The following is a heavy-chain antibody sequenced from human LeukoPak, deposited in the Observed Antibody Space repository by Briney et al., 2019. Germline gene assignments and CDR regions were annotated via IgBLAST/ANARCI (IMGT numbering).Heavy chain of an antibody. V-gene: IGHV3-21*01. Sequence: TGGSLRLXCAASGFTFSSYSMNWVRQAPGKGLEWVSSISSSSSYIYYADSVKGRFTISRDNAKSSLYLQMNSLRAEDTAVYYCARVLDEDTANDAFDIWGQGTMATVSS. D-gene: IGHD5-18*01. CDR3: ARVLDEDTANDAFDI. J-gene: IGHJ3*02. CDR2: ISSSSSYI. CDR1: GFTFSSYS.